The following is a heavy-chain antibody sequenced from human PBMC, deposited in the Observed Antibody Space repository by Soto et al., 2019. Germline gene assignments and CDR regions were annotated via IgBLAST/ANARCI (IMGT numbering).Heavy chain of an antibody. J-gene: IGHJ4*02. CDR3: ARDRGSGWYDNFDY. V-gene: IGHV1-2*02. CDR2: INPDSGAT. Sequence: QVPLVQSGAEVKKAGASVKVSCKASGYTFIAYYIHWVRQAPGQGLEWMGWINPDSGATNYAQKFQGRVTMTSDTSISAASMELSRLRSDDTAVYYCARDRGSGWYDNFDYWGQGTLVTVSS. D-gene: IGHD6-19*01. CDR1: GYTFIAYY.